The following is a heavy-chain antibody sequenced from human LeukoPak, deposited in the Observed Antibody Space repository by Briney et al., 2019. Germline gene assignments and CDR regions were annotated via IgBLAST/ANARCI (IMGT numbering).Heavy chain of an antibody. CDR2: ISAYNGIT. CDR1: GYTFTSYG. J-gene: IGHJ6*02. CDR3: ARQLRPQYCSGGSCYSYYYGMDV. V-gene: IGHV1-18*01. Sequence: ASVKVSCKASGYTFTSYGISWVRQAPGQGLEWMGWISAYNGITNYAQKLQGRVTMTTDTSTSTAYMELGSLRSDDTAVYYCARQLRPQYCSGGSCYSYYYGMDVWGQGTTVTVSS. D-gene: IGHD2-15*01.